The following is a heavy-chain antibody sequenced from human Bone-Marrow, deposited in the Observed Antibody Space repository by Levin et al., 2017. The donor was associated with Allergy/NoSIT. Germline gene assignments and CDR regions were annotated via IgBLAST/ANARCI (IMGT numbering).Heavy chain of an antibody. J-gene: IGHJ4*02. CDR1: GFSFSRHA. CDR3: ARDYDSSGYYLGYFDH. CDR2: ISSDGNKR. D-gene: IGHD3-22*01. Sequence: GESLKISCTASGFSFSRHAMHWVRQAPGKGLEWVGIISSDGNKRFYADSLRGRFDISRDNSKDIIFLQMTDLRAEDTAVYYCARDYDSSGYYLGYFDHWGQGILVTVSS. V-gene: IGHV3-30*09.